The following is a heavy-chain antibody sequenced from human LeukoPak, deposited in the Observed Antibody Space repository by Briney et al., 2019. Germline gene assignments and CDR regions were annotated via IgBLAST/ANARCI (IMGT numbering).Heavy chain of an antibody. CDR1: GDSISNHNDF. CDR2: IYTSGRT. CDR3: ARRPAYNRSSRWAFDI. J-gene: IGHJ3*02. V-gene: IGHV4-39*01. D-gene: IGHD2-21*01. Sequence: SETLSLTCSVSGDSISNHNDFWGWIRQPPGKGLEWIASIYTSGRTLFNSSLKSRVALSLDTSKNQVSLKLNSVTAADSAVYYCARRPAYNRSSRWAFDIWGQGTMVIVSS.